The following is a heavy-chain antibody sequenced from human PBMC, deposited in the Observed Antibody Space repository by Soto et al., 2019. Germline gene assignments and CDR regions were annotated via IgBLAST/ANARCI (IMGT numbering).Heavy chain of an antibody. J-gene: IGHJ4*02. CDR2: INHSGST. V-gene: IGHV4-34*01. CDR1: GGSFSGYY. D-gene: IGHD5-12*01. CDR3: ARVESGYDFGFDY. Sequence: PSETLSLTCAVYGGSFSGYYWSWIRQPPGKGLEWIGEINHSGSTNYNPSLKSRVTISVDTSKNQFSLKLSSVTAADTAVYYCARVESGYDFGFDYWGQGTLVTVSS.